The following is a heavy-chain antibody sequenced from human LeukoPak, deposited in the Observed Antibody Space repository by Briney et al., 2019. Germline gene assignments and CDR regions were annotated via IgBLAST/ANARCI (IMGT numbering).Heavy chain of an antibody. CDR1: GFTFSSYG. J-gene: IGHJ1*01. CDR2: IRYDGSNK. Sequence: GGSLRLSCAAPGFTFSSYGMHWVRQAPGKGLEWVAFIRYDGSNKYYADSVKGRFTISRDNSKNTLYLQMNSLRAEGTAVYYCAKDQGYCSSTSCLEYFQHWGQGTLVTVSS. D-gene: IGHD2-2*01. CDR3: AKDQGYCSSTSCLEYFQH. V-gene: IGHV3-30*02.